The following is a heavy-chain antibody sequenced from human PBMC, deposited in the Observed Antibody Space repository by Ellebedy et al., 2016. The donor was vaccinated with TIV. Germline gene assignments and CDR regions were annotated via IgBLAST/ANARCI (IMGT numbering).Heavy chain of an antibody. CDR2: IWYDGFNK. Sequence: PGGSLRLSCAASGFSFSSYGMHWVRKAPGKGLEWVAVIWYDGFNKDYSDSVKGRFTISRDNSKTTLNLEMNSLRAEDTAVYYCAKEQSSYYDILTDSFDYWGQGALVTVSS. CDR3: AKEQSSYYDILTDSFDY. CDR1: GFSFSSYG. D-gene: IGHD3-9*01. J-gene: IGHJ4*02. V-gene: IGHV3-33*06.